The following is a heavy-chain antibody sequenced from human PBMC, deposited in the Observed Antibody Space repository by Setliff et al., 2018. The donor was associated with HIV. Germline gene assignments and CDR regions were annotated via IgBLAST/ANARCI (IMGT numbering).Heavy chain of an antibody. Sequence: PGGSLSLSCAASGFTFSSYGMHWVRQAPGKGLEWVAYIRNDGSDKYAAVSLRGRFTISRDNSKNTLYLQMNSLRTEDTAVYFCAKNLYSSRWSPLDYWGQGTLVTVSS. CDR2: IRNDGSDK. J-gene: IGHJ4*02. D-gene: IGHD6-13*01. CDR1: GFTFSSYG. V-gene: IGHV3-30*02. CDR3: AKNLYSSRWSPLDY.